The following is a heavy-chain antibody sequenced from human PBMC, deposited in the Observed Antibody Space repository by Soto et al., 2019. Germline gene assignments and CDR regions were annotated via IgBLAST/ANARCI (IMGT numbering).Heavy chain of an antibody. Sequence: PSETLSLTCAVYGGSFSGYYWSWIRQPPGKGLEWIGEINHSGSTNYNPSLKSRVTISVDTSKNQFSLKLSSVTAADTAVYYCARGYCSGGSCYGGGYYYYGMDVWGQGTTVTVSS. CDR3: ARGYCSGGSCYGGGYYYYGMDV. D-gene: IGHD2-15*01. CDR1: GGSFSGYY. CDR2: INHSGST. V-gene: IGHV4-34*01. J-gene: IGHJ6*02.